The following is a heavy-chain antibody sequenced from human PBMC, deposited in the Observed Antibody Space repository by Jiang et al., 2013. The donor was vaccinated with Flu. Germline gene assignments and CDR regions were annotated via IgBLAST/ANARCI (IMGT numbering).Heavy chain of an antibody. Sequence: WIRQPPGKGLEWIGYIYSGGSTNYNPSLKSRVTMSVDTSKNQFSLRLSSVTAADTAVYLCARHVYGSGTYYTFDYWGQGTLVTVSS. CDR2: IYSGGST. D-gene: IGHD3-10*01. V-gene: IGHV4-59*08. CDR3: ARHVYGSGTYYTFDY. J-gene: IGHJ4*02.